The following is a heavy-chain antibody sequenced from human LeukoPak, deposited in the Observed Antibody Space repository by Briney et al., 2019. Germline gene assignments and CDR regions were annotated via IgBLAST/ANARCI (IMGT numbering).Heavy chain of an antibody. CDR1: DGSINSDTYY. V-gene: IGHV4-39*07. D-gene: IGHD3-22*01. Sequence: PSETLSLTCSVSDGSINSDTYYWGWIRQPPGKGLEWIGSIYYSGSTYYNPSLKSRVTISVDTSKNQFSLKLSSVTAADTAVYYCARDRYYYDSSGLDYFDYWGQGTLVTVSS. J-gene: IGHJ4*02. CDR2: IYYSGST. CDR3: ARDRYYYDSSGLDYFDY.